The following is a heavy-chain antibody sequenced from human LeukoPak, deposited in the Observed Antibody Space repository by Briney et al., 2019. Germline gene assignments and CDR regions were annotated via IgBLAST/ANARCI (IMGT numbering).Heavy chain of an antibody. CDR3: AREGAGTNYIYYYGMDV. V-gene: IGHV3-11*06. J-gene: IGHJ6*02. CDR2: LHSSSSYT. D-gene: IGHD3-16*01. CDR1: GFTFSAYY. Sequence: GGSLRLSCAASGFTFSAYYMSWIRQPPGKRIDRVSYLHSSSSYTNYAVSVKVRFAISRDNAMNSLYLQMNSLGAEDTAVYYCAREGAGTNYIYYYGMDVWGQGTTVTVSS.